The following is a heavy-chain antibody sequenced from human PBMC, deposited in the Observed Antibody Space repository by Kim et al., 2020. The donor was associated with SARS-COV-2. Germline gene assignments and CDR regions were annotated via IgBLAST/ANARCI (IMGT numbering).Heavy chain of an antibody. J-gene: IGHJ4*02. D-gene: IGHD3-16*01. CDR3: AKDGGQRGGVFDY. CDR1: GFTFDDYA. CDR2: ISWNSGSI. Sequence: GGSLRLSCAASGFTFDDYAMHWVRQAPGKGLEWVSGISWNSGSIGYADSVKGRFTISRDNAKNSLYLQMNSLRAEDTALYYCAKDGGQRGGVFDYWGQGTLVTVSS. V-gene: IGHV3-9*01.